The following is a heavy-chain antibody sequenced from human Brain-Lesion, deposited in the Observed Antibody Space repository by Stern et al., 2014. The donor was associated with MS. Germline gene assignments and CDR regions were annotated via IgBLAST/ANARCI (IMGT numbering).Heavy chain of an antibody. CDR3: AREGETSDFFPFDY. J-gene: IGHJ4*02. CDR2: IYISGSN. D-gene: IGHD3/OR15-3a*01. V-gene: IGHV4-61*02. CDR1: GGSMNSRPYY. Sequence: QLQLQESGPGLVKPSQTLSLTCTVSGGSMNSRPYYWNWLRQPAGEALEWIGRIYISGSNNYHPSPESRVHISIDTSKNQLSPQRRSVTAADTAVYYCAREGETSDFFPFDYWGQGAQVIVSS.